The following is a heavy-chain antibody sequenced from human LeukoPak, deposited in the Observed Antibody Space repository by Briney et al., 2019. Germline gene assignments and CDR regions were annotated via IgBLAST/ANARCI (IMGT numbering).Heavy chain of an antibody. CDR3: ARDRGESSSWYFGY. V-gene: IGHV4-59*01. Sequence: SETLSLTCTVSGGSISSYYWSWIRQPPGKGLEWIGYIYYSGSTNYNPSLKSRVTISVDTSKNQFSLKLSSVTAADTAVYYCARDRGESSSWYFGYWGQGTLVTLSS. J-gene: IGHJ4*02. D-gene: IGHD6-13*01. CDR2: IYYSGST. CDR1: GGSISSYY.